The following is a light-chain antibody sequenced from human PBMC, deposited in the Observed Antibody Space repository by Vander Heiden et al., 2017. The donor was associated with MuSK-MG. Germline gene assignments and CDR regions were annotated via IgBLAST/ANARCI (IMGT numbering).Light chain of an antibody. V-gene: IGKV2-30*01. Sequence: DVVMTQSLLSLPVTLGQAASISCTSSQSLVYSDGYTYLSWFQLRPGQSPKRLIHHVYKRDSGVPDRFSGSGSGTDFTLKISRVEAEDVGVYYCMQSIQWRWTFGQGTKVEIK. J-gene: IGKJ1*01. CDR3: MQSIQWRWT. CDR1: QSLVYSDGYTY. CDR2: HVY.